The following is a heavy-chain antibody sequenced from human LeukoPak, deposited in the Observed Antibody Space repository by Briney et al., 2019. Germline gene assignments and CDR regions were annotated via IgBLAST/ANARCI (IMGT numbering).Heavy chain of an antibody. CDR1: GGTFSSYA. D-gene: IGHD1-7*01. CDR3: ARGGGLSITGTLYYFDY. Sequence: SVKVSCKASGGTFSSYAISRVRQAPGQGLEWMGGIIPIFGTANYAQKFQGRVTITTDESTSTAYMELSSLRSEDTAVYYCARGGGLSITGTLYYFDYWGQGTLVTVFS. CDR2: IIPIFGTA. J-gene: IGHJ4*02. V-gene: IGHV1-69*05.